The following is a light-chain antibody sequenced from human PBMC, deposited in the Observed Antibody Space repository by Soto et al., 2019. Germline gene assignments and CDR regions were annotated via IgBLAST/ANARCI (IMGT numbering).Light chain of an antibody. CDR3: QQYGSSPRFT. CDR1: QSVSSSY. CDR2: GAS. V-gene: IGKV3-20*01. Sequence: EIVLTQSPGTLSLSPGERATLSCRASQSVSSSYLAWYQQKPGQPPRLLIYGASSRATGIPDRFSGSGSGTDFTLTLSRLEPEDFAVYYCQQYGSSPRFTFGPGTKVDIK. J-gene: IGKJ3*01.